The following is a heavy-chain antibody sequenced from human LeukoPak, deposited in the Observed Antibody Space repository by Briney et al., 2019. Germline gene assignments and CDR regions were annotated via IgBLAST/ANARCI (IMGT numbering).Heavy chain of an antibody. J-gene: IGHJ5*02. CDR2: ISTSATYV. V-gene: IGHV3-21*01. CDR1: GFTFSDYF. CDR3: ARDFAFSYP. Sequence: PGGSLRLSCAVSGFTFSDYFMHCVRQAPGKGPEWVSSISTSATYVHYEDSVKGRFTISRDNAKNSLYLQMDSLRVEDTAVYYCARDFAFSYPWGQGTLVTVSS.